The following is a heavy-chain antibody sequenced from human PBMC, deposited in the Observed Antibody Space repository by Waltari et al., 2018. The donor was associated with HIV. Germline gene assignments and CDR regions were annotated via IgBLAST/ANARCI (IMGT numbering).Heavy chain of an antibody. CDR1: GFIVSDNY. V-gene: IGHV3-53*01. J-gene: IGHJ6*02. D-gene: IGHD3-16*02. Sequence: EVQLVESGGNLTRPGRSLRLSWVGSGFIVSDNYLSWGRRAPGKGPEWVSVLYSNGNTLYGGSVKGRFTIFRDNSKNTLYLQMNTLRVDDTAAYYCARMQRFYGSEQSRYFYFGMDVWGQGTTVTVSS. CDR3: ARMQRFYGSEQSRYFYFGMDV. CDR2: LYSNGNT.